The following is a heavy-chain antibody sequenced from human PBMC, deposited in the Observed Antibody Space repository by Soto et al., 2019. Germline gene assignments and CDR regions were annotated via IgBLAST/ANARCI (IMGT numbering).Heavy chain of an antibody. CDR1: GYTFTSYY. CDR3: ARDIVVVVSDGDGRDV. Sequence: QVQLVQSGAEVKKPGASVKVSCKASGYTFTSYYMHWVRQAPGQGLEWMGIINPSGGSTSYAQKYQGRVNMTTDTSTSTVYMELSSLRSEDTAVYYCARDIVVVVSDGDGRDVWGQGTTVTVSS. J-gene: IGHJ6*02. CDR2: INPSGGST. V-gene: IGHV1-46*01. D-gene: IGHD2-15*01.